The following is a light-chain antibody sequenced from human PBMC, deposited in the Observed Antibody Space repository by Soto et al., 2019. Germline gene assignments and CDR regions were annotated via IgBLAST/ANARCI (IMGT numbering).Light chain of an antibody. CDR3: QQYSTLPHT. CDR2: GVS. V-gene: IGKV3-20*01. Sequence: ENVLTQSPGTLSLSPGERATLSCRASQSVTNSFFAWYQQKPGQAPRLLIYGVSSRATGIPDRFNGSGSGTDFTLTISGLEPEDFVVYYCQQYSTLPHTFGQGTKLEVK. J-gene: IGKJ2*01. CDR1: QSVTNSF.